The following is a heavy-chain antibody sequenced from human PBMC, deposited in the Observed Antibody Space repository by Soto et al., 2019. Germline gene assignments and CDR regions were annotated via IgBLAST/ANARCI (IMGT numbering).Heavy chain of an antibody. D-gene: IGHD2-15*01. J-gene: IGHJ5*02. CDR2: IYPGDSDT. V-gene: IGHV5-51*01. CDR3: ARAFSNEYCSGGSCYSGTDPNWFDP. CDR1: GYSFTSYW. Sequence: PGESLKISCKGSGYSFTSYWIGWVRQMPGKGLEWMGIIYPGDSDTRYSPSFQGQVTISADKSISTAYLQWSSLKASDTAMYYCARAFSNEYCSGGSCYSGTDPNWFDPWGQGTLVTVSS.